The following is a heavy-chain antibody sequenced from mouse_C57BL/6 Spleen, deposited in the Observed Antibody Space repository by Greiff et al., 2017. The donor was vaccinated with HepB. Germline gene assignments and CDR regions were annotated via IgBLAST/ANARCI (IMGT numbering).Heavy chain of an antibody. CDR3: TPTGTNYAMDY. CDR2: IDPEDGDT. V-gene: IGHV14-1*01. J-gene: IGHJ4*01. CDR1: GFNIKDYY. Sequence: VQLKESGAELVRPGASVKLSCTASGFNIKDYYMHWVKQRPEQGLEWIGRIDPEDGDTEYAQKFQGKATMTADTSSNTAYLQLSSLTSEDTAVYYCTPTGTNYAMDYWGQGTSVTVSS. D-gene: IGHD4-1*01.